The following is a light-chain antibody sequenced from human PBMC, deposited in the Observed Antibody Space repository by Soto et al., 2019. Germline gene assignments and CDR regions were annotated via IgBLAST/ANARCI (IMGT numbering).Light chain of an antibody. CDR3: SSYSISTAYL. J-gene: IGLJ1*01. V-gene: IGLV2-14*01. CDR2: EVS. Sequence: QSVLTQPASVSGSPGQSITISCTGTSSDVGGYDYVSWYQLHPGKAPKLMVFEVSNRPSGVSYRFSGSKSGNTASLTISGLQAEDEADYFCSSYSISTAYLFGTGTKL. CDR1: SSDVGGYDY.